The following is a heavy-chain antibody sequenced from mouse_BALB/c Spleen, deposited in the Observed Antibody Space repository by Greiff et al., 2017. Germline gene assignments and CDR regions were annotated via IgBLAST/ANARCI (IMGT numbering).Heavy chain of an antibody. V-gene: IGHV1-18*01. CDR1: GYTFTDYN. Sequence: EVKLQESGPELVKPGASVKIPCKASGYTFTDYNMDWVKQSHGKSLEWIGDINPNNGGTIYNQKFKGKATLTVDKSSSTAYMELRSLTSEDTAVYYCARGYYGSYWYFDVWGAGTTVTVSS. CDR3: ARGYYGSYWYFDV. J-gene: IGHJ1*01. CDR2: INPNNGGT. D-gene: IGHD1-1*01.